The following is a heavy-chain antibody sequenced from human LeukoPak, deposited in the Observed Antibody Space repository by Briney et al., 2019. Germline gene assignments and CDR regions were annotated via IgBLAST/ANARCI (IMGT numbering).Heavy chain of an antibody. CDR1: GFTFSTYE. Sequence: GGSLRLSCTASGFTFSTYEVNWVRQAPGKGLEWVSYISNRGSSISYADSVTGRVTISRDNAKNSAFLQMNSLRVEDTAVYYCESEIYGMDVWGQGTTVTVSS. CDR3: ESEIYGMDV. J-gene: IGHJ6*02. V-gene: IGHV3-48*03. CDR2: ISNRGSSI.